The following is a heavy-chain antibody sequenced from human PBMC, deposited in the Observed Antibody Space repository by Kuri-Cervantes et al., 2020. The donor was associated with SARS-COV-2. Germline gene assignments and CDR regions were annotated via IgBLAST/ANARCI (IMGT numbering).Heavy chain of an antibody. CDR2: INYSGSS. Sequence: GSLRLSCAVYGGSFSSDYWSWIRQPPGKGLEWIGFINYSGSSNYNPPLKSRVSISVDTSKNQFSLRLSSVTAADTAVYYCARLGSGWPGIDFWGQGTLVTVSS. V-gene: IGHV4-59*12. J-gene: IGHJ4*02. CDR3: ARLGSGWPGIDF. CDR1: GGSFSSDY. D-gene: IGHD6-19*01.